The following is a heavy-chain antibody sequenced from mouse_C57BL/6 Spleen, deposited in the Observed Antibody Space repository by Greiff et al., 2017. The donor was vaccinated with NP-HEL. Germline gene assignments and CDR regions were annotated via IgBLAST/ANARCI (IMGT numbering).Heavy chain of an antibody. Sequence: QVQLKQSGAELVRPGASVKLSCKASGYTFTDYYINWVKQRPGQGLEWIARIYPGSGNTYYNEKFKGKATLTAEKSSSTAYMQLSSLTSEDSAVYFCARIYGSSPFDYWGQGTTLTVSS. D-gene: IGHD1-1*01. CDR2: IYPGSGNT. J-gene: IGHJ2*01. CDR1: GYTFTDYY. V-gene: IGHV1-76*01. CDR3: ARIYGSSPFDY.